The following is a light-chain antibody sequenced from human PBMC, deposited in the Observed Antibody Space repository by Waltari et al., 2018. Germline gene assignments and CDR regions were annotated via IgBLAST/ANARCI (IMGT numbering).Light chain of an antibody. CDR1: SLRSYY. CDR3: NSRDSSGNHLRV. Sequence: SSELTQDPAVSVALGQTVRITCQGDSLRSYYASWYQQKPGQAPVLVIYGKNNRPSGFPDRFSGSGSGNTASLTITGAQAEDEADYYCNSRDSSGNHLRVFGGGTKLTVL. J-gene: IGLJ2*01. V-gene: IGLV3-19*01. CDR2: GKN.